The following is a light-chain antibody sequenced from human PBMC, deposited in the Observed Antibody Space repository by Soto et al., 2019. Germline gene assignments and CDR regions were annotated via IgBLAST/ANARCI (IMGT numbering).Light chain of an antibody. J-gene: IGKJ4*01. CDR2: GAT. CDR1: QSVGGD. Sequence: EGVMTQSPATLSLSPGEGATLSCRASQSVGGDVAWYQQKPGQAPRLLIFGATTRPTGVPARFSGSGSVTEFTLTISSQQSDDSGVYYCQQYNKWPLTFGGGTKVEIK. CDR3: QQYNKWPLT. V-gene: IGKV3-15*01.